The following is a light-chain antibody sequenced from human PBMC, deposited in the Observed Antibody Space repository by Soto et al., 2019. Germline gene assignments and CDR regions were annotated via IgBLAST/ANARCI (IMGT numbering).Light chain of an antibody. CDR3: QHLKSYPIT. CDR2: GAS. V-gene: IGKV1-9*01. Sequence: DIQLTQSPSFLSASVGDRVTITCRASQGISSYLAWYQQKPGKAPKLLIYGASTLQRGVSSRFSGSGSGTEFTLTISSLQTEDFATYYCQHLKSYPITLGQGTRLEIK. CDR1: QGISSY. J-gene: IGKJ5*01.